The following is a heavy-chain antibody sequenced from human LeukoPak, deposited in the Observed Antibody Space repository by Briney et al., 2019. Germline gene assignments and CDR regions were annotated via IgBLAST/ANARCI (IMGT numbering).Heavy chain of an antibody. V-gene: IGHV3-74*01. D-gene: IGHD3-10*01. CDR2: INSDGSST. Sequence: PGGSLRLSCAASGFTFSSYWMHWVRQAPGKGLVWVSRINSDGSSTSYADSVEGRFTISRDNAKNTLYLQMNSLRAEDTAVYYCARVYGSGSYGYYYYYGMDVWGKGTTVTVSS. CDR3: ARVYGSGSYGYYYYYGMDV. CDR1: GFTFSSYW. J-gene: IGHJ6*04.